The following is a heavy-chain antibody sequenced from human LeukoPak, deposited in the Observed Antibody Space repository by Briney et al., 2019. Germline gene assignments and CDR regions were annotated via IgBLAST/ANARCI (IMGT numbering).Heavy chain of an antibody. CDR1: GFTFRDYS. Sequence: GGSLRLSCAASGFTFRDYSFNWVRQAPGKGLEGVSSISSSSSYKYYADSLKGRFTISRDNAKNALYLQVNSLRAEDTAVYYCARINDIDNSYHLDFWGHGTLVTVSS. CDR3: ARINDIDNSYHLDF. D-gene: IGHD2-15*01. CDR2: ISSSSSYK. V-gene: IGHV3-21*01. J-gene: IGHJ4*01.